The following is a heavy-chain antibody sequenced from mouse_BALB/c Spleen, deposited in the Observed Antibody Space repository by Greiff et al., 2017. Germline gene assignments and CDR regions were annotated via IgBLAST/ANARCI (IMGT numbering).Heavy chain of an antibody. CDR1: GFNIKDTY. CDR2: IDPANGNT. J-gene: IGHJ4*01. D-gene: IGHD2-1*01. V-gene: IGHV14-3*02. Sequence: EVQLKQSGAELVKPGASVKLSCTASGFNIKDTYMHWVKQRPEQGLEWIGRIDPANGNTKYDPKFQGKATITADTSSNTAYLQLSSLTSEDTAVYYCARSYGIYAMDYWGQGTSVTVSS. CDR3: ARSYGIYAMDY.